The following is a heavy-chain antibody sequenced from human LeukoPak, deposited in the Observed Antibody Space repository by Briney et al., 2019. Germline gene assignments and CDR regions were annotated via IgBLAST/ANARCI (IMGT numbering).Heavy chain of an antibody. CDR2: IWYDGSNK. Sequence: GVSLRLSCAASGFTFSSYGMHWVRQAPGKGLEWVAVIWYDGSNKYYADSVKGRFTISRDNSKNTLYLQMNSLRAEDTAVYYCARDGTDYDIDYWGQGTLVTVSS. CDR3: ARDGTDYDIDY. J-gene: IGHJ4*02. CDR1: GFTFSSYG. D-gene: IGHD3-9*01. V-gene: IGHV3-33*01.